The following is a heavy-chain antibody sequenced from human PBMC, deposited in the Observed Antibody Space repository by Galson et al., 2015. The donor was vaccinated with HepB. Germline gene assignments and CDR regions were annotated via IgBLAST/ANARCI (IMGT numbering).Heavy chain of an antibody. CDR3: ARDRGVVVPGNWFDP. Sequence: SCKASGYTFTSYGISWVRQAPGQGLEWMGWISAYNGNTNYAQKLQGRVTMTTDTSTSTAYMELRSLRSDDTAVYYCARDRGVVVPGNWFDPWGQGTLVTVSS. CDR2: ISAYNGNT. V-gene: IGHV1-18*04. CDR1: GYTFTSYG. D-gene: IGHD2-2*01. J-gene: IGHJ5*02.